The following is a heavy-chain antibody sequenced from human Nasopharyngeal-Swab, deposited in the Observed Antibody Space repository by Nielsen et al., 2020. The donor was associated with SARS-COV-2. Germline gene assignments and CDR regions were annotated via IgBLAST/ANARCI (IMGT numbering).Heavy chain of an antibody. CDR1: GFTFSTYD. CDR3: ARGGRGSQYYMDV. D-gene: IGHD1-26*01. Sequence: GESLKISCAASGFTFSTYDMHWVRQVTGKGLEWVSAIGIAGDPYYAGSVKGRFTISRENAKNSLYLQMNSLRAGDTAVCYCARGGRGSQYYMDVWGKGTTVTVSS. J-gene: IGHJ6*03. V-gene: IGHV3-13*05. CDR2: IGIAGDP.